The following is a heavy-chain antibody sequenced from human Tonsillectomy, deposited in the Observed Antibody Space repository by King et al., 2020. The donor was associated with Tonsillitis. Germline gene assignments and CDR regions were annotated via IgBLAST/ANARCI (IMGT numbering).Heavy chain of an antibody. D-gene: IGHD6-19*01. CDR1: GFTFSTYG. J-gene: IGHJ4*02. V-gene: IGHV3-30*02. CDR2: IKYDGGNK. CDR3: TQYKDPRQICGWCFDC. Sequence: VQLVESGGGVVQPGGSLRLSCAGSGFTFSTYGIHWVRQPPGKGLEGGAFIKYDGGNKQYADSVKGRFRISRDNSKNPVYLQMNSLRGEDTATYYCTQYKDPRQICGWCFDCWGQGSLVTVSS.